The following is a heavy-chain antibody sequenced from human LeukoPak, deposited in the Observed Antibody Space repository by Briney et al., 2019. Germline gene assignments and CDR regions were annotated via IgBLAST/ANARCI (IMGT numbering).Heavy chain of an antibody. Sequence: GGSLRLSCAASGFTFSIYGMHWVRQAPGKGLEWVAVISYDGSDKYYADSVKGRFTISRDNSKNTLYLQMNSLRAEDTAVYYCARDQRWFDYWGQGTLVTVSS. CDR3: ARDQRWFDY. CDR1: GFTFSIYG. J-gene: IGHJ4*02. V-gene: IGHV3-30*03. D-gene: IGHD2-15*01. CDR2: ISYDGSDK.